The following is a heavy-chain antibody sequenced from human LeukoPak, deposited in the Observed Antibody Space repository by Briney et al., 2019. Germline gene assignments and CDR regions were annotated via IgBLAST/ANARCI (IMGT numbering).Heavy chain of an antibody. D-gene: IGHD3-9*01. J-gene: IGHJ3*02. CDR3: ARGAGYDILTGYYKEDAFDN. Sequence: GASVNVLCKASGYTFTGYYMHWVRQAPGQGLEWMGWINPNSGGTNYAQMFQGRVTMTRDTSISTAYMELSRLRSDDTAVYYCARGAGYDILTGYYKEDAFDNWGQGTMVTVSS. V-gene: IGHV1-2*02. CDR1: GYTFTGYY. CDR2: INPNSGGT.